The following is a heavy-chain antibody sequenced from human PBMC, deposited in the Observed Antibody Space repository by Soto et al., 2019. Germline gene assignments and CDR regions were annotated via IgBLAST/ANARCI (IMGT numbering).Heavy chain of an antibody. CDR2: IVGGGDST. CDR1: GFTFSNDA. CDR3: AKESRGIAPTVTGY. Sequence: GGSLRLSCAASGFTFSNDAMSWVRQAPGKGLEWVSAIVGGGDSTYYADSVKGRFTISRDNSKNTLHLQMNSLRAEDTAVYFCAKESRGIAPTVTGYWGQGTLVTVSS. D-gene: IGHD6-13*01. J-gene: IGHJ4*02. V-gene: IGHV3-23*01.